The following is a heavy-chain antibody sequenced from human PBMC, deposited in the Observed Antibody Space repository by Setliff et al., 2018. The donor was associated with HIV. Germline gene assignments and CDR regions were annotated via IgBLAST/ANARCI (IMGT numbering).Heavy chain of an antibody. Sequence: PSETLSLTCTVSGGSISSSSYYWGWIRQPPGKGLEWIGSIYYSGSTYYNPSLKSRVTISVDTSKNQFSLKLSSVTAADTAVYYCARNSQKGIQPLPLASWGPGTLVTVSS. V-gene: IGHV4-39*01. J-gene: IGHJ4*02. CDR2: IYYSGST. D-gene: IGHD1-1*01. CDR3: ARNSQKGIQPLPLAS. CDR1: GGSISSSSYY.